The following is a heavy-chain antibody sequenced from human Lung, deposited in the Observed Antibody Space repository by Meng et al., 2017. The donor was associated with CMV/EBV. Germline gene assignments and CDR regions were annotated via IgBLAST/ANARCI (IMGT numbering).Heavy chain of an antibody. Sequence: SXKISCAASGFSFKDYTIHWVRQAPGKGLQWVATISYDGNIKKYADSVKGRFSVSRDNSRNTLYLQMNSLTPEDTATYDCAAFLAAASSKSPPNDYWGQGAPVTVSS. V-gene: IGHV3-30-3*01. J-gene: IGHJ4*02. CDR1: GFSFKDYT. D-gene: IGHD6-19*01. CDR3: AAFLAAASSKSPPNDY. CDR2: ISYDGNIK.